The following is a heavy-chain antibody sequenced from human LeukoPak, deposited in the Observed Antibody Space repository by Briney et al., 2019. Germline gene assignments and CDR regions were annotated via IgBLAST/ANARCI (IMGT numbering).Heavy chain of an antibody. J-gene: IGHJ4*02. V-gene: IGHV3-66*01. CDR1: GFTFSSYW. Sequence: GGSLRLSCAASGFTFSSYWMSWVRQAPGKGLEWVSVIYSGGSTYYADSVKGRFTISRDNSKNTLYLQMNSLRAEDTAVYYCAMSYCGGDCYSITFDYWGQGTLVTVSS. CDR2: IYSGGST. CDR3: AMSYCGGDCYSITFDY. D-gene: IGHD2-21*02.